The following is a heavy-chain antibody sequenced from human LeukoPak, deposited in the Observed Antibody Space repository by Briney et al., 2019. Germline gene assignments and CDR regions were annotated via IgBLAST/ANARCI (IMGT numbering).Heavy chain of an antibody. CDR3: ARDGYYDSSGYYNGLSGN. J-gene: IGHJ4*02. Sequence: ASVKVSCKAPGYTFTSYYMHWVRQAPGQGLEWMGWINPNSGGTNYAQKFQGRVTMTRDTSISTAYMELSRLRSDDTAVYYCARDGYYDSSGYYNGLSGNWGQGTLVTVSS. CDR1: GYTFTSYY. V-gene: IGHV1-2*02. D-gene: IGHD3-22*01. CDR2: INPNSGGT.